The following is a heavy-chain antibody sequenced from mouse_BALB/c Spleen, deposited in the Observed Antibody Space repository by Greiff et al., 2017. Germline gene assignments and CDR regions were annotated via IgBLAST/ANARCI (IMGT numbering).Heavy chain of an antibody. Sequence: VQLVESGAELAKPGASVKMSCKASGYTFTSYWMHWVKQRPGQGLEWIGYINPSTGYTEYNQKFKDKATLTADKSSSTAYMQLSSLTSEDSAVYYCARSDGYYDYAMDYWGQGTSVTVSS. CDR1: GYTFTSYW. CDR3: ARSDGYYDYAMDY. CDR2: INPSTGYT. D-gene: IGHD2-3*01. V-gene: IGHV1-7*01. J-gene: IGHJ4*01.